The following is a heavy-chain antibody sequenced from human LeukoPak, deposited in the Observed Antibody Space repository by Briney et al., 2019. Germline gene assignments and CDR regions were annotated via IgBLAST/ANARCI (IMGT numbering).Heavy chain of an antibody. Sequence: ASVKVSCKASGYTFTGYYMHWVRQAPGQGLEWMGWINPNSGGTNYAQKFQGRVTMTRDTSISTAYMELSRLRSDDTAVYYCARDPPRAVAAVVYWGQGTLVTVSS. CDR1: GYTFTGYY. CDR3: ARDPPRAVAAVVY. J-gene: IGHJ4*02. V-gene: IGHV1-2*02. D-gene: IGHD6-19*01. CDR2: INPNSGGT.